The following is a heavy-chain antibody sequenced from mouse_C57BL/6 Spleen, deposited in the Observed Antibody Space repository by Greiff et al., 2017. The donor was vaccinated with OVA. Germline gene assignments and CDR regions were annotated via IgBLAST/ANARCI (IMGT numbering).Heavy chain of an antibody. V-gene: IGHV1-59*01. Sequence: VQLQQPGAELVRPGTSVKLSCKASGYTFTSYWMHWVKQRPGQGLEWIGVIDPSDSYTNYNQKFKGKATLTVDTSSSTAYMQLSRLTSEDSAVYYCARSYSNYDYFDYWGQGTTLTVSS. CDR2: IDPSDSYT. CDR1: GYTFTSYW. D-gene: IGHD2-5*01. CDR3: ARSYSNYDYFDY. J-gene: IGHJ2*01.